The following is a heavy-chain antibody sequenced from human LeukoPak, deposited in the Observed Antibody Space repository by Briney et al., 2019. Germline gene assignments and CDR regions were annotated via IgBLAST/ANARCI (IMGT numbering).Heavy chain of an antibody. CDR1: GFSLSSSS. CDR2: ISSTDAGT. V-gene: IGHV3-23*01. CDR3: AKAPVTSCRGAYCYPFDY. Sequence: GRSLRPSCPASGFSLSSSSMSWVRQAPGKGLEWVSAISSTDAGTYHADSVRGRFTLSRDSSKNTLYLQMNSLRAEDAAVYYCAKAPVTSCRGAYCYPFDYWGQGTLVTVSS. J-gene: IGHJ4*02. D-gene: IGHD2-21*01.